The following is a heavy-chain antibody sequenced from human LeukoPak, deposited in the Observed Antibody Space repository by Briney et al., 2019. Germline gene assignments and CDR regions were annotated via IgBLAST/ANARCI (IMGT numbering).Heavy chain of an antibody. V-gene: IGHV1-69*13. D-gene: IGHD5-18*01. CDR2: IIPIFGTA. Sequence: GASVKVSCKASGGTFSSYAISWVRQAPGQGLEWMEGIIPIFGTANYAQKFQGRVTITADESTSTAYMELSSLRSEDTAVYYCARVASGYSYGYWFDPWGQGTLVTVSS. CDR1: GGTFSSYA. J-gene: IGHJ5*02. CDR3: ARVASGYSYGYWFDP.